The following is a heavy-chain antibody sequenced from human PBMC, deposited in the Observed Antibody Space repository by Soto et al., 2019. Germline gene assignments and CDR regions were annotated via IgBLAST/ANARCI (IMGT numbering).Heavy chain of an antibody. CDR3: ARDPLPSQFYYDSSGYYYPYYFDY. Sequence: SVKVSCKASGGTFSSYAISWVRQAPGQGLEWMGGIIPIFGTANYAQKFQGRVTITADESTSTAYMELSSLRSEDTAVYYCARDPLPSQFYYDSSGYYYPYYFDYWGQGTLVTVSS. CDR1: GGTFSSYA. CDR2: IIPIFGTA. D-gene: IGHD3-22*01. J-gene: IGHJ4*02. V-gene: IGHV1-69*13.